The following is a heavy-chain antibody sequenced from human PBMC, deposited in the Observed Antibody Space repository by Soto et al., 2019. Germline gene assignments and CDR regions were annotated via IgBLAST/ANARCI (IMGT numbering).Heavy chain of an antibody. J-gene: IGHJ4*02. V-gene: IGHV3-30*03. CDR3: DLHDGGPNGTFDY. CDR1: GFGFSNYA. D-gene: IGHD3-16*01. Sequence: QVRLVESGGGVVQPGGSLRLSCAASGFGFSNYAMHWVRQAPGKGLEWVALVAHDGGNTYYAEGVKGRFTISRDNSKNPQDLRMRGLRAEEYSGYYCDLHDGGPNGTFDYWGQGILVTVSS. CDR2: VAHDGGNT.